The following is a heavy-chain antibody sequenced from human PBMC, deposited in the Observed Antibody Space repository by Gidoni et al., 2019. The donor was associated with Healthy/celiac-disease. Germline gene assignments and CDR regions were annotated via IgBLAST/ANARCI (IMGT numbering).Heavy chain of an antibody. Sequence: QVQLVQSGAEVKKPGSSVKVSCKASGGTFSSYTISWVRQAPGQGLEWMGRIIPILGIANYAQKFQGRVTITADKSTSTAYMELSSLRSEDTAVYYCAISLWFGELLVPPPWGQGTLVTVSS. CDR3: AISLWFGELLVPPP. D-gene: IGHD3-10*01. V-gene: IGHV1-69*02. J-gene: IGHJ5*02. CDR2: IIPILGIA. CDR1: GGTFSSYT.